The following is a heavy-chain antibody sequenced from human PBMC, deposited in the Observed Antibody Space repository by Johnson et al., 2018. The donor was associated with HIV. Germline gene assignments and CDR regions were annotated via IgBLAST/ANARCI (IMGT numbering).Heavy chain of an antibody. CDR3: AKGGSAVAVAFDI. V-gene: IGHV3-30*04. D-gene: IGHD6-19*01. J-gene: IGHJ3*02. CDR2: ISYDGSNK. Sequence: QVQLVESGGGVVQPGRSLRLSCAASGFTCSSYAMHWVRQAPGKGLEWVAVISYDGSNKYYADSVKGRFTISRDNSKNTLYLQMHSLRAEDTAVYYCAKGGSAVAVAFDIWGQGTMVTVSS. CDR1: GFTCSSYA.